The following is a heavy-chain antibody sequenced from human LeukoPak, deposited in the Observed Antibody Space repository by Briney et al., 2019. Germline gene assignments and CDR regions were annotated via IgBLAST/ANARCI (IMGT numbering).Heavy chain of an antibody. CDR1: GGSISSYY. CDR3: ARAGPYYDILTGYYKGYFDY. V-gene: IGHV4-59*01. J-gene: IGHJ4*02. Sequence: SETLSLTCTVSGGSISSYYWSWIRQPPGKGLEWIGYIYYSGSTNYNPSLKGRVTISVDTSKNQFSLKLSSVTAADTAVYYCARAGPYYDILTGYYKGYFDYWGQGTLVTVSS. CDR2: IYYSGST. D-gene: IGHD3-9*01.